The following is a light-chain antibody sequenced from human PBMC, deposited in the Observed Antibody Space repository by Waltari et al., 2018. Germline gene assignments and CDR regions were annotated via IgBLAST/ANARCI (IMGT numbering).Light chain of an antibody. CDR3: QQRSTWPSLT. Sequence: EIVLTQSPATLFLSPGESFTTSCRASQSVSRHLAWYQQRPGQAPRLLIYDASNRAPGIPARFSGSGSGTDFTLTISSLEPEDFAVYYCQQRSTWPSLTFGGGTKVGIK. V-gene: IGKV3-11*01. CDR1: QSVSRH. CDR2: DAS. J-gene: IGKJ4*01.